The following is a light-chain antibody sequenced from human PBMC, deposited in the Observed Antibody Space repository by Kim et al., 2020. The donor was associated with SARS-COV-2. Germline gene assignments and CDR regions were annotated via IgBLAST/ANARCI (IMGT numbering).Light chain of an antibody. Sequence: PGNTASITCGGNNIGSNAVHWYQQKPGQAPVLVIYYDSDRPSGIPERFSGSNSGNTATLTISRVEAGDEADYYCQVWDSSSDPWVFGGGTKLTVL. CDR3: QVWDSSSDPWV. V-gene: IGLV3-21*04. CDR2: YDS. CDR1: NIGSNA. J-gene: IGLJ3*02.